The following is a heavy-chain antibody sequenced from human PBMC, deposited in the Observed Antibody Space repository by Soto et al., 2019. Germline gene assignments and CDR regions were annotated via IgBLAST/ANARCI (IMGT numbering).Heavy chain of an antibody. CDR2: ISYDGSNK. CDR3: AKGTYSSHYYYYDGMDV. Sequence: QVQLVESGGGVVQPGRSLRLSCAASGFTFSSYGMHWVRQAPGKGLERVAVISYDGSNKYYADSVKGRFTISRDNSKKTLYLQMNSLRAEDTAVYYCAKGTYSSHYYYYDGMDVLGQGTTVTVSS. V-gene: IGHV3-30*18. CDR1: GFTFSSYG. D-gene: IGHD4-4*01. J-gene: IGHJ6*02.